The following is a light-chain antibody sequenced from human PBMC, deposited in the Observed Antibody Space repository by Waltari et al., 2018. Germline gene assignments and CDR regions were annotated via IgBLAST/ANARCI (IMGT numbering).Light chain of an antibody. CDR3: QQYNSYEWT. CDR2: KAS. J-gene: IGKJ1*01. V-gene: IGKV1-5*03. CDR1: QSINSW. Sequence: DIQMTQFPSTLSASVVDSPTITCRASQSINSWLAWYQQKPGKAPKLLIYKASSLESGVPSRFSGSGSGTEFTLTISSLQPDDFATYYCQQYNSYEWTFGQGTKVAIK.